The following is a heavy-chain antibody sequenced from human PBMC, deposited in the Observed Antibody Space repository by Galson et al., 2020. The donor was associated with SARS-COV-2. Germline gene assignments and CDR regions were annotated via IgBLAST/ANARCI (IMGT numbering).Heavy chain of an antibody. CDR3: ARSGVVYAPPEDYYYGMDV. Sequence: GESLKISCKASGYTFTGYYMHWVRQAPGQGLEWMGWINPNSGGTNYAQKFQGWVTMTRDTSISTAYMELSRLRSDDTAVYYCARSGVVYAPPEDYYYGMDVWGQGTTVTVSS. D-gene: IGHD2-8*02. CDR1: GYTFTGYY. J-gene: IGHJ6*02. CDR2: INPNSGGT. V-gene: IGHV1-2*04.